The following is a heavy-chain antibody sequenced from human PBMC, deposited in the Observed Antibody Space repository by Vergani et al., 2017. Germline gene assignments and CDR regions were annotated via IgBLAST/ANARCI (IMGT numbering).Heavy chain of an antibody. CDR1: GGSLSSSSYY. V-gene: IGHV4-39*07. J-gene: IGHJ6*02. Sequence: QLQLQESGPGLVKPSETLSLTCTVSGGSLSSSSYYWGWIRQPPGKGLEWIGSIYYSGSTYYNPSLKSRVTISVDTSKNQFSLKLSSVTAADTAVYYCAREQRYQYGMDVWGQGTTVTVSS. D-gene: IGHD2-2*01. CDR2: IYYSGST. CDR3: AREQRYQYGMDV.